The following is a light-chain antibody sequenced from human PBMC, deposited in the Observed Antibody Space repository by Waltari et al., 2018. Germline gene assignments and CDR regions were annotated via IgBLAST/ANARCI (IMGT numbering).Light chain of an antibody. CDR1: RPNTGSNT. Sequence: QSVLPQPPSASGPPGQRVPIPCSGSRPNTGSNTVNWYQQPPGTAPNLLIYSNKQRPSGVPVRFSGSKSGTSASLAISGLQSEDEADYYCAAWDDSLNGYVFGTGTKVTVL. CDR2: SNK. V-gene: IGLV1-44*01. CDR3: AAWDDSLNGYV. J-gene: IGLJ1*01.